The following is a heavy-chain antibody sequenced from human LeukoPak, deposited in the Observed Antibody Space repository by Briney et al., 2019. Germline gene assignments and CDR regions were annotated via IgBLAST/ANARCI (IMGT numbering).Heavy chain of an antibody. CDR3: ARDTMVRGATPYYYYYGMDV. Sequence: ASVKVSCKASGYTFTSYGISWVRQAPGQGLEWMGWISAYNGNTNYAQKLQGRVTMTTDTSTSTAYMELRSLRSDDTAVYYCARDTMVRGATPYYYYYGMDVWGQGTTVTVSS. D-gene: IGHD3-10*01. CDR2: ISAYNGNT. V-gene: IGHV1-18*01. CDR1: GYTFTSYG. J-gene: IGHJ6*02.